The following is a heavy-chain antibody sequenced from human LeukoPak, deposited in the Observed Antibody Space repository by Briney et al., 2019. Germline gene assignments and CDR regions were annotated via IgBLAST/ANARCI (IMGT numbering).Heavy chain of an antibody. CDR3: TKDPAGKALAAALEYNYYSMDV. D-gene: IGHD6-19*01. CDR1: GFIFNNYG. CDR2: ISHDGSDE. Sequence: PGGSPRLSCAASGFIFNNYGMHWVRQAPGKGLGWVAVISHDGSDEYYADSVKGRFTISRDNSANTLFLQMNSLRPEDTALYYCTKDPAGKALAAALEYNYYSMDVWGKGTTVIVSS. J-gene: IGHJ6*03. V-gene: IGHV3-30*18.